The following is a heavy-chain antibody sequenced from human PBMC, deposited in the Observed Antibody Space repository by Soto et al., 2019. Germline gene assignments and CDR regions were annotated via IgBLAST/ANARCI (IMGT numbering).Heavy chain of an antibody. V-gene: IGHV4-31*03. J-gene: IGHJ5*02. CDR1: GGSISSGGYY. D-gene: IGHD3-3*01. Sequence: PSETLSLTCTVSGGSISSGGYYWSWIRQHPGKGLEWIGYIYYSGSTYYNPSLKSRVTISVDTSKNQFSLKLSSVTAADTAVYYCARDPTIFGVAHYINWFDPWGQGTLVTVSS. CDR2: IYYSGST. CDR3: ARDPTIFGVAHYINWFDP.